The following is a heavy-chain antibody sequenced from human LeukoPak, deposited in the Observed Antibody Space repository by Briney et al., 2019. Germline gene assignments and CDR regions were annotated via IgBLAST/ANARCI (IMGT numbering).Heavy chain of an antibody. CDR1: GYTFTDYG. CDR3: ATSYYDSSGYYYIAEYFQH. CDR2: ISAYNGNT. D-gene: IGHD3-22*01. J-gene: IGHJ1*01. Sequence: GASVKVSCKTSGYTFTDYGISWVRQAPGQGVEWMGWISAYNGNTNYAQKLQGRVTMTTDTSTRTAYMELRSLRSDDTAVYYCATSYYDSSGYYYIAEYFQHWGQGTLVTVST. V-gene: IGHV1-18*01.